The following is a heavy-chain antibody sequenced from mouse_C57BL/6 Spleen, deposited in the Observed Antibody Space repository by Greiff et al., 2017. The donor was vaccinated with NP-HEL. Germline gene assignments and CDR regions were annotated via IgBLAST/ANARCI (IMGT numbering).Heavy chain of an antibody. V-gene: IGHV1-54*01. Sequence: VQLVESGAELVRPGTSVKVSCKASGYAFTNYLIDWVKQRPGQGLEWIGDINPGSGGTYYNEKFKGKATLTADKSSSTAYMQLSSLTSEDSAGYFCERDGFYGNLPWYFEVWGTGATVTVSS. J-gene: IGHJ1*03. CDR1: GYAFTNYL. CDR3: ERDGFYGNLPWYFEV. D-gene: IGHD2-1*01. CDR2: INPGSGGT.